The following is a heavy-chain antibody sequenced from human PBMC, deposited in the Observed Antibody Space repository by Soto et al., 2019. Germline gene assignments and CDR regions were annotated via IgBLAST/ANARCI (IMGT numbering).Heavy chain of an antibody. CDR1: GFTFSSYA. Sequence: GSLRLSCAASGFTFSSYAMSWVRQAPGKGLEWVSAISGSGAATYYADSVKGRFTISRDNSGNTVYLQMNSLNAGDTALYYCAKTEAFNGYYNAFDSWGQGTRVTVSS. D-gene: IGHD3-9*01. J-gene: IGHJ4*02. CDR3: AKTEAFNGYYNAFDS. CDR2: ISGSGAAT. V-gene: IGHV3-23*01.